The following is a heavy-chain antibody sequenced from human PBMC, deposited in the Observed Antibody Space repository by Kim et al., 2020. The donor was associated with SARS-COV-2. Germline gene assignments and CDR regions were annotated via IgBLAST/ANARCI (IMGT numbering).Heavy chain of an antibody. J-gene: IGHJ3*02. D-gene: IGHD3-10*01. Sequence: ASVKVSCKASGYTFSSYGISWVRQAPGQGLEWMGWISAYNGDTHYAQKLQGRVTMTTDTSTSTAYMELRSLRSDDTAVYYCARVITLIRGVLQAFDIWGQGTMVTVSS. CDR1: GYTFSSYG. V-gene: IGHV1-18*04. CDR2: ISAYNGDT. CDR3: ARVITLIRGVLQAFDI.